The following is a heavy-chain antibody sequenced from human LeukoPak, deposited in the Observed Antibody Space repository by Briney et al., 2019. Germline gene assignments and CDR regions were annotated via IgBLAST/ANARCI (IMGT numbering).Heavy chain of an antibody. D-gene: IGHD3/OR15-3a*01. CDR2: IYPDDSDT. Sequence: GESLKISCKASGYRFTSYWIGWVRQMPGKGLEWMGIIYPDDSDTRYSPSFQGQVTISADKSISTAYLQWSSLKASDTAIYYYARTDFGRGSNLDYYFYYMDVWGEGTTVTVSS. V-gene: IGHV5-51*01. J-gene: IGHJ6*03. CDR1: GYRFTSYW. CDR3: ARTDFGRGSNLDYYFYYMDV.